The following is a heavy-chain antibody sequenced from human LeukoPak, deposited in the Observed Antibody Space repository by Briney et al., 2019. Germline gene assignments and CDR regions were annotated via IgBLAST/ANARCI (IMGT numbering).Heavy chain of an antibody. J-gene: IGHJ6*03. Sequence: ASVKVSCKASGGTFSNYAISWVRQAPGQGLEWMGGIIPSFPTAEYAQKFQDRVTITADKSTSTAYMELSSLRSEDTAVYYCASGLLLYSYYMDVWGKGTTVTVSS. CDR3: ASGLLLYSYYMDV. CDR2: IIPSFPTA. CDR1: GGTFSNYA. D-gene: IGHD2-15*01. V-gene: IGHV1-69*06.